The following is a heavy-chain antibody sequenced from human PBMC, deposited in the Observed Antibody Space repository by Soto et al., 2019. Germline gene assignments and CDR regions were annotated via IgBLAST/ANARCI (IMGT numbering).Heavy chain of an antibody. CDR3: ARDLDILTGYGRFDP. Sequence: ASVKVSCKASGYTFTSYYMHWVRQAPGQGLEWMGIINPSGGSTSYAQKFQGRVTMTRDTSTSTVYMELSSLRSEDTAVYYCARDLDILTGYGRFDPWGQGTPVTVSS. CDR1: GYTFTSYY. V-gene: IGHV1-46*03. CDR2: INPSGGST. D-gene: IGHD3-9*01. J-gene: IGHJ5*02.